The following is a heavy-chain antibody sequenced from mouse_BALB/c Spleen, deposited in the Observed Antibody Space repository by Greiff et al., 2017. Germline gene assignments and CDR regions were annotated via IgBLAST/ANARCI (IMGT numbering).Heavy chain of an antibody. CDR2: INPYNDGT. CDR3: ARHGDGYSFDY. V-gene: IGHV1-14*01. D-gene: IGHD2-3*01. CDR1: GYTFTSYV. Sequence: EVKLQESGPELVKPGASVKMSCKASGYTFTSYVMHWVKQKPGQGLEWIGYINPYNDGTKYNEKFKGKATLTSDKSSSTAYMELSSLTSEDSAVYYCARHGDGYSFDYWGQGTTLTVSS. J-gene: IGHJ2*01.